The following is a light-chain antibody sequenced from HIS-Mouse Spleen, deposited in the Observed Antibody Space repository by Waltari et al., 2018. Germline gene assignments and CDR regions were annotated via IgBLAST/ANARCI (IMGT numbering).Light chain of an antibody. CDR2: SNN. CDR1: SSNIGSNT. J-gene: IGLJ1*01. Sequence: VLTQPPSVSVAPGQRVTISCSGSSSNIGSNTVNWYQQLPGTAPKLLIYSNNQRPSGVPDRFSGSKSGTSASLAISGLQSEDEADYYCAAWDDSLNGNYVFGTGTKVTVL. CDR3: AAWDDSLNGNYV. V-gene: IGLV1-44*01.